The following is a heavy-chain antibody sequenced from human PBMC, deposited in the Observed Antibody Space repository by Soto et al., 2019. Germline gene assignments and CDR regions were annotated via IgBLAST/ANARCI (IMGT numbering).Heavy chain of an antibody. J-gene: IGHJ6*02. CDR1: GGSFTRYS. Sequence: QVHLLQSGAAVKKPGSSVKVSCTASGGSFTRYSLSWVRQAPGQGLEWVGGIVPIFGTTNYAQRFQGRVKITADEATSTASMELSSLSSDDTAVYYCARPDERGYSSDRHYYYALDIWGQGTSVTVTS. CDR3: ARPDERGYSSDRHYYYALDI. D-gene: IGHD3-22*01. CDR2: IVPIFGTT. V-gene: IGHV1-69*01.